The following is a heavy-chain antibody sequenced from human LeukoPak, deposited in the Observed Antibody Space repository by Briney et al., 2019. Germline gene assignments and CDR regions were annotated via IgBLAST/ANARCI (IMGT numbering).Heavy chain of an antibody. Sequence: SETLSLTCVLYGGSSSNYYWSWIRQPPGKGLEWIGEINHSGSTNYNPSLKSRVTISVDTSKNQFSLKLSSVTAADTAVYYCARRGPPRTLLRGVKSGWFDPWGQGTLVTVSS. CDR3: ARRGPPRTLLRGVKSGWFDP. V-gene: IGHV4-34*01. J-gene: IGHJ5*02. CDR1: GGSSSNYY. D-gene: IGHD3-10*01. CDR2: INHSGST.